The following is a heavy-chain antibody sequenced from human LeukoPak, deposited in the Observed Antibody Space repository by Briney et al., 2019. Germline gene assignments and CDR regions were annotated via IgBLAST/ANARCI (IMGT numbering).Heavy chain of an antibody. V-gene: IGHV3-53*01. Sequence: GGSLRLSCAASGFTFSSYAMSWVRQAPGKGLEWVSVIYSGGSTCYADSVKGRFTISRDNSKNTLYLQMNSLRAEDTAVYYCARGAPYSSSCLDYWGQGTLVTVSS. J-gene: IGHJ4*02. CDR1: GFTFSSYA. CDR2: IYSGGST. CDR3: ARGAPYSSSCLDY. D-gene: IGHD6-13*01.